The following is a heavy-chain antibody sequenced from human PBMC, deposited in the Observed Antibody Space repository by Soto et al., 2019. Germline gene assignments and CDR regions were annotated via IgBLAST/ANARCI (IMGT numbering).Heavy chain of an antibody. CDR1: GFTFSSYA. V-gene: IGHV3-30-3*01. D-gene: IGHD2-15*01. CDR2: ISYDGNNK. CDR3: ARAGCDGGSCYTLVGLRYGMDV. J-gene: IGHJ6*02. Sequence: QVQLAESGGGVVQPGRSLRLSCAASGFTFSSYAMYWVRQAPGKGLEWVAVISYDGNNKYYADSVKGRFTISRDNSKNTLYLQMNSLRAEDTAVYYCARAGCDGGSCYTLVGLRYGMDVWGQGTTVTVSS.